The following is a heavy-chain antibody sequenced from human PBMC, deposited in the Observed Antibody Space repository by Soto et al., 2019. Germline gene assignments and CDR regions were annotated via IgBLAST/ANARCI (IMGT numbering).Heavy chain of an antibody. CDR2: ISSSGGST. CDR1: GFTFSSNA. CDR3: AKAQGGSYFDY. Sequence: EVQLLESGGGLVQPGGSLRLSCAASGFTFSSNAMSWVRQAPGKGLEWVSGISSSGGSTYYADSAKGRFTTSRDNSKNMLYLQMNNLRAEDTAVYYCAKAQGGSYFDYWGQGTLVTVSS. V-gene: IGHV3-23*01. J-gene: IGHJ4*02. D-gene: IGHD2-15*01.